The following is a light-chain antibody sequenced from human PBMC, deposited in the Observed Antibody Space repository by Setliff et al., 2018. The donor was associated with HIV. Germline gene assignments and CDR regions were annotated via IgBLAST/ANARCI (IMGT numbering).Light chain of an antibody. V-gene: IGLV1-44*01. CDR1: TSNIANNA. CDR2: SGN. CDR3: AAWDDTLNGWV. J-gene: IGLJ3*02. Sequence: QSVLTQPPSASGTPGQRVTISCSGSTSNIANNAVNWYQQSPGTAPKVLIYSGNQRPSGVPDRFSGSKSGTSASLAISGLQSADEADYYCAAWDDTLNGWVFGGGTKVTVL.